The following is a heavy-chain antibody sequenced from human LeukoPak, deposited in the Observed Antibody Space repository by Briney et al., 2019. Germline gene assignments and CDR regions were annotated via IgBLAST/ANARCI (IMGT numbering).Heavy chain of an antibody. CDR2: INHTGNT. CDR1: GGSFSGYY. D-gene: IGHD3-22*01. CDR3: ARGYYDRSGYYYFDY. V-gene: IGHV4-34*01. J-gene: IGHJ4*02. Sequence: SETLSLTCAVFGGSFSGYYWTWIRQPPGKALEWIGEINHTGNTNYNPPLKSRLTISVDTSKNHPSLNLTFMTAADTALYFCARGYYDRSGYYYFDYWGQGTLVTVSS.